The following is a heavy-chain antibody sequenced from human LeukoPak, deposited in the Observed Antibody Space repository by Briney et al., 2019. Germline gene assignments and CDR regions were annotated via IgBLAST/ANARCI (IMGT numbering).Heavy chain of an antibody. Sequence: SQTLSLTCTVSGGSTSSGSYYWSWIRQPAGKGLEWIGRIYTSGSTNYNPSLKSRVTISVDTSKNQFSLKLSSVTAADTAVYYCARDRPFIVGAWRGHFDYWGQGTLVTVSS. D-gene: IGHD1-26*01. CDR2: IYTSGST. V-gene: IGHV4-61*02. J-gene: IGHJ4*02. CDR1: GGSTSSGSYY. CDR3: ARDRPFIVGAWRGHFDY.